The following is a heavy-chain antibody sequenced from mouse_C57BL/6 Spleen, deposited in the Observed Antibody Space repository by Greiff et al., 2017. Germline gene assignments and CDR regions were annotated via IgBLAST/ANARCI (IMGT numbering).Heavy chain of an antibody. CDR1: GYTFTSYW. CDR3: ASRLYGSSPWFAY. V-gene: IGHV1-50*01. D-gene: IGHD1-1*01. CDR2: INPSDSDT. Sequence: VQLQQPGAELVKPGASVKLSCKASGYTFTSYWMQWVKQRPGQGLEWIGDINPSDSDTNYNQKFKGKATLTVDTSSSTAYMQLSSLTSEDSAVYYCASRLYGSSPWFAYWGQGTLVTVSA. J-gene: IGHJ3*01.